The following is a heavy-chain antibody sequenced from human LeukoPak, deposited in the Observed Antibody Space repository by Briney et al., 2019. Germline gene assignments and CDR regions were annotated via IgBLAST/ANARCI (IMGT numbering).Heavy chain of an antibody. J-gene: IGHJ4*02. Sequence: TETLSLTCTVSGGYISTNSHYWGWVRQPPGKGLEWIESMYYSGTTYYNPSLKSRITISVDTSKNQFSLKLSSLTAADTAVYYCAVTATPGHYFDYWGQGSLVTVSS. CDR1: GGYISTNSHY. V-gene: IGHV4-39*01. CDR3: AVTATPGHYFDY. CDR2: MYYSGTT. D-gene: IGHD2-15*01.